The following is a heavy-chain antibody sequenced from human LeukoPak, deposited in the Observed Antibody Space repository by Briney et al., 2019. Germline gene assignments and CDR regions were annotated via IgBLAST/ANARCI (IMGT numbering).Heavy chain of an antibody. V-gene: IGHV1-46*01. CDR3: ARVPLSSYGIDY. Sequence: ASVKVSCKASGYTFSNYYMHWVRQAPGQGLEWTGIINPSGGSTSYAQKFQGRVTMTRDTPTSTVYMELSSLRSEDTVVYYCARVPLSSYGIDYWGQGTLVTVSS. D-gene: IGHD5-18*01. J-gene: IGHJ4*02. CDR1: GYTFSNYY. CDR2: INPSGGST.